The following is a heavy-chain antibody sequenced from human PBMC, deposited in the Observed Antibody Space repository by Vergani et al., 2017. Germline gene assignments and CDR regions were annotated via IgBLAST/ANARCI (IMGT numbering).Heavy chain of an antibody. D-gene: IGHD5-12*01. CDR3: ARGNPFVDFDI. CDR1: GGSFNSGSYY. Sequence: QVQLQESGPGLVKPSQTLSLTCTVSGGSFNSGSYYWSWLRQPAGKRLEWIGRIHTNGVINYNPSPNSQATISVDTSRNQLSLKLTSVTATDTAIYFCARGNPFVDFDIWGQGTMITVSS. CDR2: IHTNGVI. V-gene: IGHV4-61*02. J-gene: IGHJ3*02.